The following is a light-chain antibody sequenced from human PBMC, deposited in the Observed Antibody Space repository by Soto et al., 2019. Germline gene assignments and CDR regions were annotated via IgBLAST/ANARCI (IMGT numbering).Light chain of an antibody. V-gene: IGKV1-16*02. CDR1: QDISNY. Sequence: DIQMTQSPSSLSASVGDTVTITCRASQDISNYLAWFQQKPSKAPKSLIYAASSLHSGVPSKFSGSGCLTYFTLTISCRQTEYLGTSSGQKSETYPFTVGPAPKVDIK. CDR2: AAS. CDR3: QKSETYPFT. J-gene: IGKJ3*01.